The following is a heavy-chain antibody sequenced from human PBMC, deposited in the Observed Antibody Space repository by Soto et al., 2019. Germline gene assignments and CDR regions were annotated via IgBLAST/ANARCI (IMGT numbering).Heavy chain of an antibody. V-gene: IGHV1-3*01. Sequence: GASVKVSCKASGYTFTSYAMHWVRQAPGQRLEWMGWINAGNGNTKYSQKFQGRVTITRYTSASTAYMELSSLRSEDTAVYYCASSPPYYYDSSGYYNNWFDPWGQGTLVTVSS. CDR1: GYTFTSYA. D-gene: IGHD3-22*01. CDR3: ASSPPYYYDSSGYYNNWFDP. J-gene: IGHJ5*02. CDR2: INAGNGNT.